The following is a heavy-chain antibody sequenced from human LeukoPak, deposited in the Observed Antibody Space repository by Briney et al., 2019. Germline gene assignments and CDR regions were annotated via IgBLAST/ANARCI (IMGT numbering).Heavy chain of an antibody. J-gene: IGHJ4*02. V-gene: IGHV3-23*01. Sequence: SGGSLRLSCTASGFTFSSYAMSWVRQAPGKGLEWVSAISGSGGSTYYADSVKGRFTISRDNSKNTLYLQMNSLRAEDTAVYYCAKDTMTTVTTGWLYWGQGTLVTVSS. CDR3: AKDTMTTVTTGWLY. CDR2: ISGSGGST. D-gene: IGHD4-17*01. CDR1: GFTFSSYA.